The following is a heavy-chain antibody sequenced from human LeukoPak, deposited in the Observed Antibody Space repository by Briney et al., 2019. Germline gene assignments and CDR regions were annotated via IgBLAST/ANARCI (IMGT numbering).Heavy chain of an antibody. CDR2: ISSSSSYI. Sequence: GGSLRLSCAASGFTFSSYIMNWVRQAPGKGLEWVSSISSSSSYIYYADSVKGRFTISRDNAKNSLYLQMNSLRAEDTAVYYCARRGGSYKVDDYWGQGTLVTVSS. V-gene: IGHV3-21*01. CDR3: ARRGGSYKVDDY. D-gene: IGHD1-26*01. CDR1: GFTFSSYI. J-gene: IGHJ4*02.